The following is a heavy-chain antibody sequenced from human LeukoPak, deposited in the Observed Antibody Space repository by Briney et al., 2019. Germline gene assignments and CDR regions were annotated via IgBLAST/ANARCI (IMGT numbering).Heavy chain of an antibody. D-gene: IGHD1-26*01. CDR2: INHSGST. CDR1: GGSFSGYY. Sequence: PSETLSLTCAVYGGSFSGYYWSWIRQPPGKGLEWIGEINHSGSTNYNPPLKSRVTISVDTSKNQFSLKLSSVTAADTAVYYCARTVGATTTDWFDPWGQGTLVTVSS. V-gene: IGHV4-34*01. J-gene: IGHJ5*02. CDR3: ARTVGATTTDWFDP.